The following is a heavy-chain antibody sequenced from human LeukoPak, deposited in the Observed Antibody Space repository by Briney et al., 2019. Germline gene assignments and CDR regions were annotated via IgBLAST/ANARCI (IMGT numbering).Heavy chain of an antibody. D-gene: IGHD2/OR15-2a*01. CDR3: ASLYGPTDY. CDR1: GFTFSNYA. V-gene: IGHV4-39*01. CDR2: IYYSGST. J-gene: IGHJ4*02. Sequence: GSLRLSCAVSGFTFSNYAMSWVRQPPGKGLEWIGSIYYSGSTYYNPSLKSRVTISVDTSKNQFSLKLSSVTAADTAVYYCASLYGPTDYWGQGTLVTVSS.